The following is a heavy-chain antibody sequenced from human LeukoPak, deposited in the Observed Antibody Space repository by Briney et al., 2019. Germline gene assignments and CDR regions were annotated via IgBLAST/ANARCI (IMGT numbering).Heavy chain of an antibody. CDR2: IHTSGNT. V-gene: IGHV4-4*07. D-gene: IGHD6-6*01. CDR1: GGPISSYY. CDR3: AREGSATARPFVSNDY. J-gene: IGHJ4*02. Sequence: PSETLSLTCTVSGGPISSYYWSWIRQPAGKGLEWIGRIHTSGNTDHNPSLKSRVTMSVDTSKNQFSLKVRSVTAADTAVYYCAREGSATARPFVSNDYWGQGTLVTVSS.